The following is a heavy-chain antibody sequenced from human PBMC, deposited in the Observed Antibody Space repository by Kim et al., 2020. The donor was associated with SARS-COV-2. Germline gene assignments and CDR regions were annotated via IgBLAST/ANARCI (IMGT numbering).Heavy chain of an antibody. J-gene: IGHJ5*02. D-gene: IGHD3-22*01. Sequence: VKGRFTISRDNAKNSLYLQMNSLRAEDTAVYYCARDSSFTYYYDSSGYPSWGQGTLVTVSS. V-gene: IGHV3-11*05. CDR3: ARDSSFTYYYDSSGYPS.